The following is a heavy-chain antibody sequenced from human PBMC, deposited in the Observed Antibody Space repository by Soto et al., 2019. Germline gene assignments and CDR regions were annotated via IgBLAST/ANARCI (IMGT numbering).Heavy chain of an antibody. CDR2: IYWDDSK. J-gene: IGHJ4*02. V-gene: IGHV2-5*02. Sequence: QITLKESGPTLVKPTQTLTLTCTFSGFSLTTDRVGVGWIRQPPGEALEWLAVIYWDDSKTYRPSLESRLTITKGPSKNQVALTMTNMDSLDTATYYCADAYGGRALYGGQSTLVTVSS. D-gene: IGHD1-26*01. CDR1: GFSLTTDRVG. CDR3: ADAYGGRALY.